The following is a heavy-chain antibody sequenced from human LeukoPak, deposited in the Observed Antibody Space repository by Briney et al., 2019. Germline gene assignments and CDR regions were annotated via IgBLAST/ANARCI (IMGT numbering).Heavy chain of an antibody. Sequence: SETLSLTCTVSGGSISSSSYYWGWIRQPPGKGLEWIGSIYYSGGTYYNPSLKSRVTISVDTSKNQFSLKLSSVTAADTAVYYCARDDTGYSSGWSKDFDYWGQGTLVTVSS. V-gene: IGHV4-39*07. CDR1: GGSISSSSYY. D-gene: IGHD6-19*01. CDR3: ARDDTGYSSGWSKDFDY. CDR2: IYYSGGT. J-gene: IGHJ4*02.